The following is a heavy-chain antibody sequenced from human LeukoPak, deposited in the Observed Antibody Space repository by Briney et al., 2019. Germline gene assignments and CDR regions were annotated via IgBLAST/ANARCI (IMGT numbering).Heavy chain of an antibody. D-gene: IGHD1-26*01. CDR1: GGSISSGGYY. CDR3: ARVVGATLWAFDI. CDR2: IYYSGST. J-gene: IGHJ3*02. V-gene: IGHV4-30-4*08. Sequence: SETLSLTCTVSGGSISSGGYYWSWIRQPPGKGLEWIGYIYYSGSTYYNPSLKSRVTISVDTSKNQFSLKLSSLTAADTAVYYCARVVGATLWAFDIWGQGTMVTVSS.